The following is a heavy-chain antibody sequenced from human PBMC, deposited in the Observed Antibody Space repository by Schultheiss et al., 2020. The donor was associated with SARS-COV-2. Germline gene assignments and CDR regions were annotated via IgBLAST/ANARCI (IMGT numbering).Heavy chain of an antibody. D-gene: IGHD4-17*01. Sequence: SETLSLTCTVSGGSISSYYWSWIRQPPGKGLEWIGEINHSGSTNYNPSLKSRVTISVDTSKNQFSLKLSSVTAADTAVYYCARESTGPGDYGDYVDYWGQGTLVTVSS. CDR1: GGSISSYY. CDR2: INHSGST. CDR3: ARESTGPGDYGDYVDY. V-gene: IGHV4-34*01. J-gene: IGHJ4*02.